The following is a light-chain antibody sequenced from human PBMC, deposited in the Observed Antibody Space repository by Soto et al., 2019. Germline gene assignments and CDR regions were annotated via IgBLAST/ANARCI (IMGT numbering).Light chain of an antibody. V-gene: IGKV3-11*01. CDR3: QQRANWPLT. J-gene: IGKJ4*01. Sequence: EIVLTQSPATLSLSPGERATLSCRASQSISSYLAWYQHKPGQAPRLLIYDASTRAAGVPARFSGSGFGTDFTLPSSSLEPEDFAVYYCQQRANWPLTFGGGTKVEIK. CDR1: QSISSY. CDR2: DAS.